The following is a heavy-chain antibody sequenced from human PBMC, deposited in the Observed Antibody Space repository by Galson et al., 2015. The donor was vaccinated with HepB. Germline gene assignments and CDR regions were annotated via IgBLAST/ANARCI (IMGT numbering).Heavy chain of an antibody. Sequence: SVKVSCKASGGTFSTYAISWVRQAPGQGLEWMGWINAGNGNTKYSQKFQGRVTITRDTSASTAYMELSSLRSEDTAVYYCARRYCSSTSCYHHFDYWGQGTLVTVSS. V-gene: IGHV1-3*01. D-gene: IGHD2-2*01. CDR1: GGTFSTYA. CDR2: INAGNGNT. CDR3: ARRYCSSTSCYHHFDY. J-gene: IGHJ4*02.